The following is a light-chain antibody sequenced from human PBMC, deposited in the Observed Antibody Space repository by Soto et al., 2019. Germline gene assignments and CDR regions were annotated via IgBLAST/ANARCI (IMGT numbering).Light chain of an antibody. CDR2: ANS. CDR1: SSNIGAGYE. V-gene: IGLV1-40*01. CDR3: QSYDSSLSGVV. Sequence: QSVLTQPPSGSGAPGQRVTISCTGSSSNIGAGYEVHWYQQLPGTAPKLLIYANSNRPSGVPDRFSGSKSGTSASLAITGLQAEDEADYYCQSYDSSLSGVVFGGGTKLTVL. J-gene: IGLJ2*01.